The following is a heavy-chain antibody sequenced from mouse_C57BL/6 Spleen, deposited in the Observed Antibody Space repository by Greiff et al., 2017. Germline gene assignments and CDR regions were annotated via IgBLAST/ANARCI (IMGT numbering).Heavy chain of an antibody. CDR3: ARGYYYGGSSPYYFDY. D-gene: IGHD1-1*01. CDR2: ILPGSGST. V-gene: IGHV1-9*01. J-gene: IGHJ2*01. CDR1: GYTFTGYW. Sequence: QVQLQQSGAELMKPGASVKLSCKATGYTFTGYWIEWVKQRPGHGLEWIGEILPGSGSTNYNEKFKGKATFTADTSSNTAYMQLSSLTTEDSAIYYCARGYYYGGSSPYYFDYWGQGTTLTVSS.